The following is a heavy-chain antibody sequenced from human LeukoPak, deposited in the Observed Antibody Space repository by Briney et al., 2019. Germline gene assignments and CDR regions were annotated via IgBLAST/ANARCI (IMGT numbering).Heavy chain of an antibody. CDR3: ARDLVWFGEPKGYYNYMDV. Sequence: GGSLRLSCAASGFTFDDYGMSWVRQAPGKGLEWDSGINWNGGSTGYADSVKGRFTISRDNAKNSLFLQMNTLRAEDTAVYYCARDLVWFGEPKGYYNYMDVWGKGTTVTVSS. D-gene: IGHD3-10*01. CDR2: INWNGGST. J-gene: IGHJ6*03. V-gene: IGHV3-20*04. CDR1: GFTFDDYG.